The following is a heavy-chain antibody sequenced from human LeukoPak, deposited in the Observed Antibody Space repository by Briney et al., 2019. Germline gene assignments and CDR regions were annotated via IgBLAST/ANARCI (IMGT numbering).Heavy chain of an antibody. CDR3: ARDCRRAAAGICY. Sequence: GASVKVSCKASGYTFTDYYMHWVRQAPGQGLEWMGWINPNSGGTNYAQKFQGGVTMTRDTSISTVYVELSRLRSDDTAVYYCARDCRRAAAGICYWGQGTLVTVSS. CDR2: INPNSGGT. D-gene: IGHD6-13*01. V-gene: IGHV1-2*02. J-gene: IGHJ4*02. CDR1: GYTFTDYY.